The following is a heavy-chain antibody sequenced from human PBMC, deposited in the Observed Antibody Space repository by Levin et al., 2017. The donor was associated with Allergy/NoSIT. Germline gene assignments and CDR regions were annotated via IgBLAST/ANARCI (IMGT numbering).Heavy chain of an antibody. Sequence: GGSLRLSCAASGFTFNNYVMHWVRQAPGKGLEWVAVIWYDGSTKYYADSVKGRFTISRDNFKNTLFLQMNSLRAEDTAVYYCARFGDYQSLGYWGQGTLVTVSS. CDR3: ARFGDYQSLGY. J-gene: IGHJ4*02. D-gene: IGHD4-17*01. V-gene: IGHV3-33*01. CDR1: GFTFNNYV. CDR2: IWYDGSTK.